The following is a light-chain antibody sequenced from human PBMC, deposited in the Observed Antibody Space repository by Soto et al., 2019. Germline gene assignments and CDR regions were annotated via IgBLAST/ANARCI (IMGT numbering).Light chain of an antibody. V-gene: IGKV3-11*01. CDR3: QQYGSSPT. Sequence: EMMLKQSPVTLSLSRGERATLSCRASQSVSSYLAWYQQKPGQAPGLLIYDTSNSATGIPARFTGSGSGTDFTLTISRLEPEDSAVYYCQQYGSSPTFGGGTKVDIK. CDR2: DTS. CDR1: QSVSSY. J-gene: IGKJ4*01.